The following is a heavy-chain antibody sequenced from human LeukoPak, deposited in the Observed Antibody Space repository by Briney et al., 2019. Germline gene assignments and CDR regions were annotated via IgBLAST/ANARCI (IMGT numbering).Heavy chain of an antibody. J-gene: IGHJ6*02. Sequence: SETLSLTCTVSGGSISSYYWSWIRQPPGKGLEWIGYIYYSGSTNYNPSLKSQVTISVDTSKNQFSLKLSSVTAADTAVYYCAGFGGSPNYGMDVWGQGTTVTVSS. CDR3: AGFGGSPNYGMDV. D-gene: IGHD3-10*01. V-gene: IGHV4-59*01. CDR1: GGSISSYY. CDR2: IYYSGST.